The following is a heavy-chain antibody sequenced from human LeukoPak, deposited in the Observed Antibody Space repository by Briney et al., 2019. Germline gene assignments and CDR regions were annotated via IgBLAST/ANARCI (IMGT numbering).Heavy chain of an antibody. V-gene: IGHV3-30-3*01. Sequence: GGSLRLSCAASGFTFSSYAMHWVRQAPGKGLEWVAVISYDGSNKYYADSVKGRFTISRDNAKNTLYLQMNSLRGEDTAVYHCARAREYSSSLLDYWGQGTLITVSS. J-gene: IGHJ4*02. CDR3: ARAREYSSSLLDY. D-gene: IGHD6-6*01. CDR1: GFTFSSYA. CDR2: ISYDGSNK.